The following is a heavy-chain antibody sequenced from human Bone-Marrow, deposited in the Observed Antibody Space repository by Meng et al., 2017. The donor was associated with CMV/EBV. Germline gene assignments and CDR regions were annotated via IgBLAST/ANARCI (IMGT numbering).Heavy chain of an antibody. V-gene: IGHV1-2*02. J-gene: IGHJ4*02. D-gene: IGHD3-22*01. CDR3: ARGPPSSGYYSPFDY. Sequence: QVQLVQSGAEVKKPXXSVKVSCKASGYTFTGYYMHWVRQAPGQGLEWMGWINPNSGGTNYAQKFQGRVTMTRDTSISTAYMELSRLRSDDTAVYYCARGPPSSGYYSPFDYWGQGTLVNVSS. CDR2: INPNSGGT. CDR1: GYTFTGYY.